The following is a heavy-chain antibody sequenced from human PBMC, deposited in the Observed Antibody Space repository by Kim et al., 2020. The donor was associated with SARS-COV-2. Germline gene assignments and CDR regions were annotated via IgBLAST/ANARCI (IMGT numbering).Heavy chain of an antibody. CDR2: ISAGGGST. J-gene: IGHJ4*02. V-gene: IGHV3-23*01. D-gene: IGHD6-13*01. Sequence: GGSLRLSCAASGFTFSGYAMSWVRQAPGKGLEWVSDISAGGGSTYYADSVKGRFPISRDNAKNTLFLQMNSLRADDTAVYYCANRDLTAAGPFDHWGQGTLGTVSS. CDR1: GFTFSGYA. CDR3: ANRDLTAAGPFDH.